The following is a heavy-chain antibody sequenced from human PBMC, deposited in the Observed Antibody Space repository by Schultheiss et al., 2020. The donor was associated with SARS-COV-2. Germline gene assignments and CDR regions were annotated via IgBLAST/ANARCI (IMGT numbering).Heavy chain of an antibody. CDR1: GFTFSSYG. V-gene: IGHV3-30*18. D-gene: IGHD3-22*01. CDR3: AKGRSITMIVVPLDY. CDR2: ISYDGSNK. Sequence: SLKISCAASGFTFSSYGMHWVRQAPGKGLEWVAVISYDGSNKYYADSVKGRFTISRDNSKNTLYLQMNSLRAEDTAVYYCAKGRSITMIVVPLDYWGQGTLVTVSS. J-gene: IGHJ4*02.